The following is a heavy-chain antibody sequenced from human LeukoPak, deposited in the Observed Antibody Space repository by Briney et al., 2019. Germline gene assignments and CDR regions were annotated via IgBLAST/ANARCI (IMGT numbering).Heavy chain of an antibody. CDR2: INSDGSST. J-gene: IGHJ3*02. CDR3: ARDPGGYGDPLGAFDI. Sequence: PGGSLRLSCAASGFTFSSYWMHWVRQAPGKGLVWVSRINSDGSSTSYADSVKGRFTISRDHAKNTLYLQMNSPRAEDTAVYYCARDPGGYGDPLGAFDIWGQGTMVTVSS. CDR1: GFTFSSYW. D-gene: IGHD4-17*01. V-gene: IGHV3-74*01.